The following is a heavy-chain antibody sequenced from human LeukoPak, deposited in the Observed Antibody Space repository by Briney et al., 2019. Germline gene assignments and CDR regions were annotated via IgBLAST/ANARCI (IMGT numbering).Heavy chain of an antibody. CDR1: GFTFSSYA. Sequence: GGSLRLSCAAPGFTFSSYAMSWVRQAPGKGLEWVSGISGSGGSTYYADSVKGRFTISRDNSKNTLYLQMNSLRAEDTAVYYCAKGLQGYSSSWFDPWGQGTLVTVSS. CDR3: AKGLQGYSSSWFDP. D-gene: IGHD4-11*01. J-gene: IGHJ5*02. V-gene: IGHV3-23*01. CDR2: ISGSGGST.